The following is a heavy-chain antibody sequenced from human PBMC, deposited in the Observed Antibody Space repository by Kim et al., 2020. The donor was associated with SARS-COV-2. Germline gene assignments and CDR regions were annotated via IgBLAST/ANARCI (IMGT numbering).Heavy chain of an antibody. CDR1: RFIISSYW. CDR3: ARIRSDSSYDTMDV. CDR2: INEDGREK. D-gene: IGHD3-10*01. J-gene: IGHJ6*02. Sequence: GGSLRLSCAASRFIISSYWMRWVRQDPGKGLDGVANINEDGREKYYVDSVKGRFTISRDNAKNSLYLQMNSLRAEDTGVYYCARIRSDSSYDTMDVWGQGTTVTFSS. V-gene: IGHV3-7*01.